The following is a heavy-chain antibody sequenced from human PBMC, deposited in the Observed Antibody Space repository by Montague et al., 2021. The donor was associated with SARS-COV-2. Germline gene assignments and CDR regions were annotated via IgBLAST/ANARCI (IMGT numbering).Heavy chain of an antibody. J-gene: IGHJ4*02. CDR1: GFSLSASGMC. D-gene: IGHD4-23*01. CDR3: ARSYGTTVVTRACDD. V-gene: IGHV2-70*01. CDR2: IDWXXXK. Sequence: PALVKPTQTLTLTCTFSGFSLSASGMCVSWIRQPPGKALEWLTLIDWXXXKYYSTSLKTRLTISKDTSKHQVVLTMTNTDSVDTATYYCARSYGTTVVTRACDDWGQGTLVTVSS.